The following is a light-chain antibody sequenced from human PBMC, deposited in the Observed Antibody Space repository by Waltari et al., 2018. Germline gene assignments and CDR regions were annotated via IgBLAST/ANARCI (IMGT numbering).Light chain of an antibody. Sequence: QSALTQPGPVSGSVGQSITISCTGSSSDIGAYDSVSWYQQHPGTAPTLMIFHGTERPSGISNRFSGSKSGNTASLTISGLQTEDEADYYCSSYTTSGTLVFGGGTKLTIL. J-gene: IGLJ2*01. CDR3: SSYTTSGTLV. CDR1: SSDIGAYDS. CDR2: HGT. V-gene: IGLV2-14*03.